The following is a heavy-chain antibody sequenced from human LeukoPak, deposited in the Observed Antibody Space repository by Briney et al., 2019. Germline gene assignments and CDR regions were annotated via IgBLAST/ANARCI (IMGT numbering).Heavy chain of an antibody. CDR2: ISSSGSTV. D-gene: IGHD2-2*01. J-gene: IGHJ6*04. CDR1: GFTFSSYE. V-gene: IGHV3-48*03. CDR3: AAGLDIVLVPAASYYGMDV. Sequence: PGGSLRLSCAASGFTFSSYEMNWVRQAPVKGLEWVSYISSSGSTVYYADSVKGRFTISRDNAKNSLYLQMNSLRAEDTAVYYCAAGLDIVLVPAASYYGMDVWGKGTTVTVSS.